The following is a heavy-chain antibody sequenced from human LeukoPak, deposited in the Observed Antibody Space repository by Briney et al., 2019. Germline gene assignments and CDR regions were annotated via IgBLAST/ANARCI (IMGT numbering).Heavy chain of an antibody. J-gene: IGHJ4*02. CDR2: INHSGST. D-gene: IGHD5-24*01. V-gene: IGHV4-34*01. CDR3: ARSRLHPIIFDY. Sequence: SETLSLTCAVYGGSFSGYYWSWIRQPPWKGLEWIGEINHSGSTNYNPSLKSRVTISVDTSKNQFSLKLTSVTAADTAVYYCARSRLHPIIFDYWGQGTLVTVSS. CDR1: GGSFSGYY.